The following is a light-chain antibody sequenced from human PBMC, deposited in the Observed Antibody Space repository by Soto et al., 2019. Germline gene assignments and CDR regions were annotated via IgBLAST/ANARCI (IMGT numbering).Light chain of an antibody. Sequence: DIQMTQSPSTLSASEGDRVTITCRASQSISSWLAWYQQKPGKAPMLLIYDASTLQGGVPSRFSGAVSGTDFTLTISNLQPEDFATYYCQQYDTYWTFGQGTKVDIK. CDR2: DAS. V-gene: IGKV1-5*01. J-gene: IGKJ1*01. CDR3: QQYDTYWT. CDR1: QSISSW.